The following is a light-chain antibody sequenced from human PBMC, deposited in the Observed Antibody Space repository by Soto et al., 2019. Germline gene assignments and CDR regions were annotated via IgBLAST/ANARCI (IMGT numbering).Light chain of an antibody. CDR3: CSYAGNSLVV. V-gene: IGLV2-23*01. J-gene: IGLJ2*01. Sequence: QSALTQPASVSGSPGQSITISCTGTSSDVGTYNLVSWYQHHPGKAPKLMIYEGSRRPSGVSDRFSGSKSGNTASLTISGLQAEDEADYYCCSYAGNSLVVFGGGTKVTVL. CDR1: SSDVGTYNL. CDR2: EGS.